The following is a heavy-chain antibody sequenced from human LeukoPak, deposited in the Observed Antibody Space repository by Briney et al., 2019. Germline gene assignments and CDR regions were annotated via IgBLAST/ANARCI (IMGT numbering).Heavy chain of an antibody. CDR2: IYPGDSDT. V-gene: IGHV5-51*01. D-gene: IGHD2-2*01. CDR1: GYSFTSYW. CDR3: ARRLGYCSSTSCRYNFDY. J-gene: IGHJ4*02. Sequence: GESLKISCKGSGYSFTSYWIGWVRQMPGKGLEWMGIIYPGDSDTRYSPSFQGQVTISADKSISTAYLQWSSLKASDTAMYYCARRLGYCSSTSCRYNFDYWGQGTLVTVSS.